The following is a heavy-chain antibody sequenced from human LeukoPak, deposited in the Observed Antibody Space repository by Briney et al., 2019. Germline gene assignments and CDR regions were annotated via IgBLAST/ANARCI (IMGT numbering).Heavy chain of an antibody. J-gene: IGHJ4*02. D-gene: IGHD5-24*01. Sequence: SETLSLTCTVSGGSISSGGYYWSWIRQHPGKGLERIGYIYYSGSTYYNPSLKSRVTISVDTSKNQFSLKLSSVTAADTAVYYCARWSRDGYIDFGYWGQGTLVTVSS. CDR3: ARWSRDGYIDFGY. CDR2: IYYSGST. V-gene: IGHV4-31*03. CDR1: GGSISSGGYY.